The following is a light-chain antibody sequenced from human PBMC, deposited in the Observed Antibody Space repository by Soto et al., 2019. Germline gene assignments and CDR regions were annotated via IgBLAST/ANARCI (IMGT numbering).Light chain of an antibody. CDR2: DAS. J-gene: IGKJ4*01. CDR3: QQRSNWPPT. V-gene: IGKV3-11*01. CDR1: QSVSSF. Sequence: DIVLTQSPATLSFSPGERATISCRASQSVSSFLAWYQQRPGQAPRLLIYDASNRATGIPAKFSGSGSGTDFTLTISTLEPEDFAVYYCQQRSNWPPTFGGGTKVDIK.